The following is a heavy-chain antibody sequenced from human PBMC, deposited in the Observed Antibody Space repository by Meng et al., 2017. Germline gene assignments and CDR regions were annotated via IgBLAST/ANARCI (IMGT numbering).Heavy chain of an antibody. Sequence: GESLKISCKGSGYSFTSYWIGWVRQMPGKGLEWMGIIYPGDSDTRYSPSFQGQVTISADKSISTTYLQWSSLKASDTAMYYCARAMPMVRGVMGAFDIWGQGTMVTVSS. CDR3: ARAMPMVRGVMGAFDI. D-gene: IGHD3-10*01. CDR1: GYSFTSYW. V-gene: IGHV5-51*01. CDR2: IYPGDSDT. J-gene: IGHJ3*02.